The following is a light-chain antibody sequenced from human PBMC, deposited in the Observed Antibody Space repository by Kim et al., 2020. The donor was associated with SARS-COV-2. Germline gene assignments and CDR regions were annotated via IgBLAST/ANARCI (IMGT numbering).Light chain of an antibody. CDR1: SGETGAYEY. CDR2: DVS. CDR3: GSYTGTRML. Sequence: PGQSITISCTATSGETGAYEYIAWYQKHPDKAPKLMIYDVSERPSGVSNRFSGSKSGNTASLTISGLLAEDEADYYCGSYTGTRMLFGGGTQLTVL. J-gene: IGLJ3*02. V-gene: IGLV2-14*03.